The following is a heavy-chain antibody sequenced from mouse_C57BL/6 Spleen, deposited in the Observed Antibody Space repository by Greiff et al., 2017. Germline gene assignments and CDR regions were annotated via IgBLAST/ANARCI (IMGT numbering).Heavy chain of an antibody. J-gene: IGHJ3*01. CDR3: AREIYQGAWFAY. Sequence: QVQLQQSGAELVKPGASVKISCKASGSAFSSYWMNWVKQRPGKGLEWIGQIYPGDGDTNYNGKFKGKATLTAAKSSSTAYMQLSSLTSEDSAVYFCAREIYQGAWFAYWGQGTLVTVSA. V-gene: IGHV1-80*01. CDR2: IYPGDGDT. D-gene: IGHD2-1*01. CDR1: GSAFSSYW.